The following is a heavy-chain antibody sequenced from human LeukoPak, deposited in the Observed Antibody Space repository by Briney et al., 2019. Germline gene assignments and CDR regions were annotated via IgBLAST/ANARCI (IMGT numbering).Heavy chain of an antibody. Sequence: SETLSLTCTVSGGSINGYYWSWIRQPPGKGLEYIGYIHDSGRTNYNPSLKSRITISVDTSKNQFSLKLSSVTAADTAVYYCARVNTQGVPSPWGQGILVTVSS. CDR1: GGSINGYY. V-gene: IGHV4-59*01. D-gene: IGHD2-15*01. J-gene: IGHJ5*02. CDR3: ARVNTQGVPSP. CDR2: IHDSGRT.